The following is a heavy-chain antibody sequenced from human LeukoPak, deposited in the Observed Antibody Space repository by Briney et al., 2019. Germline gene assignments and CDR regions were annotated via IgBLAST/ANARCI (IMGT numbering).Heavy chain of an antibody. CDR3: ARVGFPWFGELFLDY. D-gene: IGHD3-10*01. Sequence: GGSLRLSCAASGFTFSSYEMSWVRQAPGKGLEWVSYISSSGSTIYYAASVKRRFTITRDNAKYSLYLQINSLRAEDTAVYYCARVGFPWFGELFLDYWGQGTLVTVSS. CDR1: GFTFSSYE. V-gene: IGHV3-48*03. J-gene: IGHJ4*02. CDR2: ISSSGSTI.